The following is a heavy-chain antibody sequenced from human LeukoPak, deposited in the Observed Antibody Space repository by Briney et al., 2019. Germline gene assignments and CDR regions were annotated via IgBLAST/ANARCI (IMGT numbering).Heavy chain of an antibody. CDR1: GGSISSYY. J-gene: IGHJ2*01. D-gene: IGHD4-23*01. Sequence: TSSETLSLTCTVSGGSISSYYWSWIRQPAGKGLEWIGRIYTSGSTNYNPSLKSRVTMSVDTSKNQFSLKLSSVTAADTAVYYCARDYGGNHNSGYWYFDLWGRGTLVTVSS. CDR2: IYTSGST. CDR3: ARDYGGNHNSGYWYFDL. V-gene: IGHV4-4*07.